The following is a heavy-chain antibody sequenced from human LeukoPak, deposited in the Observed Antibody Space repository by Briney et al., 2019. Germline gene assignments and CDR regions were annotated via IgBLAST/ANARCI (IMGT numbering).Heavy chain of an antibody. CDR2: TYVNGDT. V-gene: IGHV4-38-2*01. CDR1: GASSSDPYY. Sequence: SETLSLTCAVSGASSSDPYYWGWIRQPPERGLQWIGTTYVNGDTFYNPSLKSRVTISEDTSKNQLSLTLTSVTAADTAIYYCARGYNWNDGAFDPWGQGALVTVSS. D-gene: IGHD1-20*01. J-gene: IGHJ5*02. CDR3: ARGYNWNDGAFDP.